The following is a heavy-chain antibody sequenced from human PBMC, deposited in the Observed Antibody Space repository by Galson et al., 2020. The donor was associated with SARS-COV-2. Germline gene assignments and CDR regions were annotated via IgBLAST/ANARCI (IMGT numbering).Heavy chain of an antibody. J-gene: IGHJ5*02. V-gene: IGHV4-61*02. Sequence: SETLSLTCTVSGGSISSGSYYWSWIRQPAGKGLEWIGRIYTSGSTNYNPSLKSQVTISVDTSKNQFSLKLSSVTAADTAVYYCARDYDSSGFNWFDPWGQGTLVTVSS. CDR2: IYTSGST. CDR3: ARDYDSSGFNWFDP. CDR1: GGSISSGSYY. D-gene: IGHD3-22*01.